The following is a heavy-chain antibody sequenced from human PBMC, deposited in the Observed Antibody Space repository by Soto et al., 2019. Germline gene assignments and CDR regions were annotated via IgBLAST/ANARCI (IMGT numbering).Heavy chain of an antibody. Sequence: GESLKISCEGSGYSFDIHWIAWVRQMPGNGLEWMGVIYPSDSDTRYSPSFQGQVTISVDKSISTAYLQWSSLKVSDTAMYYCARLTTFYFDTSGYGMDVWGQGTTVTVSS. J-gene: IGHJ6*02. V-gene: IGHV5-51*01. CDR2: IYPSDSDT. D-gene: IGHD3-22*01. CDR3: ARLTTFYFDTSGYGMDV. CDR1: GYSFDIHW.